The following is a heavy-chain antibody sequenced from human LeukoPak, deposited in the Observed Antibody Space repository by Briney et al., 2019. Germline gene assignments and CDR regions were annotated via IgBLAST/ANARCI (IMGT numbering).Heavy chain of an antibody. Sequence: PGRSLRLSCAASGFTFSSYAMHWVRQAPGKGLEWVAVISYDGTYKYYAGSVKGRFTISRDNSKNTLYLQMNSLRAEDTAVFYCAKDLRSKVAALDYWGQGTLVTVSS. CDR3: AKDLRSKVAALDY. CDR1: GFTFSSYA. D-gene: IGHD6-19*01. V-gene: IGHV3-30*04. J-gene: IGHJ4*02. CDR2: ISYDGTYK.